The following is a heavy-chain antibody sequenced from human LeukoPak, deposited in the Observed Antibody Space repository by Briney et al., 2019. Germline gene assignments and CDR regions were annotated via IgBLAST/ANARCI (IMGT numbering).Heavy chain of an antibody. CDR1: GFTFSSYG. D-gene: IGHD3-9*01. Sequence: PGGSLRLSCAASGFTFSSYGMHWVRQAPGKGLEWVAVISYDLSNKYYADSLKGRFTISRDNSKNTVFLQMNSLRHEDTAIYYCVIWGDYDVLTGYYVPDYWGQGTLVTVSS. CDR2: ISYDLSNK. J-gene: IGHJ4*02. V-gene: IGHV3-30*03. CDR3: VIWGDYDVLTGYYVPDY.